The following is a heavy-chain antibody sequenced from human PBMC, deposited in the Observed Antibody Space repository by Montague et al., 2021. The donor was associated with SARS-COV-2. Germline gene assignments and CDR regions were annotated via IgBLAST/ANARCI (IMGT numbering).Heavy chain of an antibody. CDR1: GDSVSSHSAA. D-gene: IGHD3-10*01. Sequence: CAISGDSVSSHSAAWNWIRQSPSRGLELLGRTYYRSKWYNDYAVSVKSRITINPATSKNQFSLQLNSVTPEDTAVYYCARDYPPPLWFGELDYYGMAVWGQGTTVTVSS. CDR3: ARDYPPPLWFGELDYYGMAV. J-gene: IGHJ6*02. CDR2: TYYRSKWYN. V-gene: IGHV6-1*01.